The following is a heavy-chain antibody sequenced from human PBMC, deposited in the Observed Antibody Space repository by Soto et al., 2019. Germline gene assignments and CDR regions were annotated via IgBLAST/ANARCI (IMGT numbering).Heavy chain of an antibody. D-gene: IGHD3-10*01. V-gene: IGHV3-23*01. J-gene: IGHJ4*02. CDR1: GFTFSSYA. CDR3: AKIWFAENNHFDY. Sequence: EVQLLESGGGLVQPGGPMRLSCAASGFTFSSYAMSWVRQAPGKGLEWVSGISGSGGSTYYADSVKGRFTISRDNSKNPLYLQMKALRAEDKAVYYCAKIWFAENNHFDYWGQGTLVTVSS. CDR2: ISGSGGST.